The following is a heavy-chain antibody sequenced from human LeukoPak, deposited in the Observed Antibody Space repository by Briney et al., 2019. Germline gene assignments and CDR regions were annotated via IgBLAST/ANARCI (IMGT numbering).Heavy chain of an antibody. CDR1: GFTFSSYV. D-gene: IGHD6-13*01. CDR3: ARNRQLDY. Sequence: GRSLRLSCAASGFTFSSYVMNWVRQAPGKGLEWVASISYDGSNKYCADSVKGRFTISRDNYKNTLYLEMNSLRAEDTAVYYCARNRQLDYWGQGTLVTVSS. V-gene: IGHV3-30*04. CDR2: ISYDGSNK. J-gene: IGHJ4*02.